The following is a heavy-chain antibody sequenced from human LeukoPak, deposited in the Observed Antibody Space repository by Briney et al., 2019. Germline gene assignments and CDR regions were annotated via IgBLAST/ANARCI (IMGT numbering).Heavy chain of an antibody. CDR1: GFTLSDYA. V-gene: IGHV3-23*05. D-gene: IGHD4-11*01. J-gene: IGHJ4*02. Sequence: GGSLRLSCVASGFTLSDYAMNWVRQAPGKGLEWVSTFKTKYNQVYYAESVRGRFTISTDSSKNTVYLQMNSLRAEDTALYYCARSVPDYTRFDYWGQGALVTVSS. CDR2: FKTKYNQV. CDR3: ARSVPDYTRFDY.